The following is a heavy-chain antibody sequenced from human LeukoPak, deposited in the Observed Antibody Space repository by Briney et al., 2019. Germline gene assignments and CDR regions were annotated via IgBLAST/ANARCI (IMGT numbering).Heavy chain of an antibody. V-gene: IGHV4-34*01. Sequence: SETLSLTCAVYGGSFSGYYWSWIRQPPGKGLEWIGEINHSGSTNYNPSLKSRVTISVDTSKNQFSLKLSSVTAADTAVYYCARQSDSGSGSYYYYYYYMDVWGKGTTVTVSS. CDR2: INHSGST. D-gene: IGHD3-10*01. J-gene: IGHJ6*03. CDR1: GGSFSGYY. CDR3: ARQSDSGSGSYYYYYYYMDV.